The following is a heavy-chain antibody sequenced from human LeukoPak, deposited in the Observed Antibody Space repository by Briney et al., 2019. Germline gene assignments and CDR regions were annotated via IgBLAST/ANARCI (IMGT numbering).Heavy chain of an antibody. V-gene: IGHV3-30*02. CDR1: GFTFGSYG. D-gene: IGHD1-26*01. Sequence: GGSLRLSCAASGFTFGSYGIHCVRQAPGKGLEWVAFIRNDGSTKYYTDSVKGRFTISRDNSRATLYLQMNSLRAEDTAVYYCAKDQPDVGTTAWFFDYWGQGTLVTVSS. J-gene: IGHJ4*02. CDR2: IRNDGSTK. CDR3: AKDQPDVGTTAWFFDY.